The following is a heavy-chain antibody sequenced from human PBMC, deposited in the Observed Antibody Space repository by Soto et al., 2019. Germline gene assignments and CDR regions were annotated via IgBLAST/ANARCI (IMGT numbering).Heavy chain of an antibody. CDR3: ARGLPAAGTDGGWFDP. CDR2: INPNSGGT. CDR1: GYTFTGYY. V-gene: IGHV1-2*04. Sequence: QVQLVQSGAEVKKPGASVKVSCKASGYTFTGYYMHWVRQALGQGLEWMGWINPNSGGTNYAQKFQGWVTMTRDTSISTAYMELSRLRSDDTAVYCCARGLPAAGTDGGWFDPWGQGTLVTVSS. J-gene: IGHJ5*02. D-gene: IGHD6-13*01.